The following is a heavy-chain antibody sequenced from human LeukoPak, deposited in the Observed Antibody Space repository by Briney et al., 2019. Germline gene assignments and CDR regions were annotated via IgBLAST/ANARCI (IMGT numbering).Heavy chain of an antibody. Sequence: SETLSLTCTVSGGSISSGDYYWSWIRQPPGKGLEWIGYIYYSGSTYYNPSLKSRVTISVDTSKNQFSLKLSSVTAADTAVYYCAGSMVPENYGMDVWGQGTAVTVSS. CDR1: GGSISSGDYY. CDR3: AGSMVPENYGMDV. CDR2: IYYSGST. J-gene: IGHJ6*02. V-gene: IGHV4-30-4*01. D-gene: IGHD3-10*01.